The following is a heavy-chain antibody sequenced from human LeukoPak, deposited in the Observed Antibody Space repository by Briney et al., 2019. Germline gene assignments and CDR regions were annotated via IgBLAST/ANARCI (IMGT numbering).Heavy chain of an antibody. CDR2: ISYDGSNK. CDR1: GFTFSSYG. J-gene: IGHJ4*02. D-gene: IGHD3-22*01. Sequence: GGSLRLSCAASGFTFSSYGMHWVRQAPGKGLEWVAVISYDGSNKYYADSVKGRFTISRDNSKNTLYLQMNSLRAEDTAVYYCARAFRDYYDSSAPSGYWGQGTLVTVSS. CDR3: ARAFRDYYDSSAPSGY. V-gene: IGHV3-30*03.